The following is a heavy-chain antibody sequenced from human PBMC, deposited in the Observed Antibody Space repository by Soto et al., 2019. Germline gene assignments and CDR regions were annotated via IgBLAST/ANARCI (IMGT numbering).Heavy chain of an antibody. D-gene: IGHD6-13*01. CDR2: IYPGDSDT. CDR1: GYSFTSYW. Sequence: GESLKISCKGSGYSFTSYWIGWVRQMPGKGLEWMGIIYPGDSDTRYGPSFQGQVTISADKSISTAYLQWSSLKASDTAMYYCARSSSSWKLYYYYGMDVWGQGTTVTVS. CDR3: ARSSSSWKLYYYYGMDV. V-gene: IGHV5-51*01. J-gene: IGHJ6*02.